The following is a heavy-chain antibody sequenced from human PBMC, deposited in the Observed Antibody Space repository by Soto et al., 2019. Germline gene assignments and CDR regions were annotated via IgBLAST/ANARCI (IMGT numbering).Heavy chain of an antibody. Sequence: SETLSLTCTVSGGSISSYYWSWIRQPAGKGLEWIGRIYTSGSTNYNPSLKSRVTMSVDTSKNQFSLKLSSVTAADTAVYYCARAGEGYCSGGSCYSRSRPYYYYGMDVWGQGTTVTVS. J-gene: IGHJ6*02. D-gene: IGHD2-15*01. CDR2: IYTSGST. CDR3: ARAGEGYCSGGSCYSRSRPYYYYGMDV. CDR1: GGSISSYY. V-gene: IGHV4-4*07.